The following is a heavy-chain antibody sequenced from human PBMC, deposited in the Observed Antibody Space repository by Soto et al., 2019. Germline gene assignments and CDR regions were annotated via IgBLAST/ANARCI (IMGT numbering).Heavy chain of an antibody. D-gene: IGHD3-10*01. V-gene: IGHV5-51*07. CDR2: IYPGDSDT. CDR1: VDTYSSYW. Sequence: KRSCKGSVDTYSSYWSASVHQKTRKGLEWMGIIYPGDSDTRYSPSFQGQITISADKSISTAYLQWSSLKASDTAMYFCARQGSQTGKFYYSGLAVRGQGTTVTVSS. J-gene: IGHJ6*02. CDR3: ARQGSQTGKFYYSGLAV.